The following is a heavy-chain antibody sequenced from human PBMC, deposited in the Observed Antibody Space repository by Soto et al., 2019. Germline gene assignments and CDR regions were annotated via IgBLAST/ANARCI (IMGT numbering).Heavy chain of an antibody. V-gene: IGHV1-2*02. D-gene: IGHD5-12*01. CDR2: INPNGGAT. CDR3: ARESGGATATLDYYYFYMDV. Sequence: VQLVQSGAEVKKPGASVKVSCKTSGDSFNDYYIHWVRQAPGQGLEWMGWINPNGGATKYAQKVQGRVTVTRDTSIRTVYIELSSLRSDDTALYYCARESGGATATLDYYYFYMDVWGKGTTVTVSS. J-gene: IGHJ6*03. CDR1: GDSFNDYY.